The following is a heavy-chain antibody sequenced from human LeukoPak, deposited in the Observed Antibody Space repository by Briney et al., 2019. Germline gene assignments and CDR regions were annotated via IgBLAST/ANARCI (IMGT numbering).Heavy chain of an antibody. CDR3: AGDGTYYYDSSGYPDY. J-gene: IGHJ4*02. CDR1: GFTFSSYW. D-gene: IGHD3-22*01. V-gene: IGHV3-74*01. CDR2: INSDGSST. Sequence: GGSLRLSCAASGFTFSSYWMHWVRQDPGKGLVRVSRINSDGSSTSYADSVKGRFTISRDNAKNTLYLQMNSLRAEDTAVYYCAGDGTYYYDSSGYPDYWGQGTLVTVSS.